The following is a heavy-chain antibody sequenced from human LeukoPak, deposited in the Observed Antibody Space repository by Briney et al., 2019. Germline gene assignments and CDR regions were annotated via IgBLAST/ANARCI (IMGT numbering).Heavy chain of an antibody. D-gene: IGHD2-15*01. CDR1: GYSISSGYY. CDR2: INHSGST. V-gene: IGHV4-38-2*02. J-gene: IGHJ6*03. Sequence: SETLSLTCTVSGYSISSGYYWSWIRQPPGKGLEWIGEINHSGSTNYNASLKSRVTISLDTSKNQFSLKMSSVTAADTSVYYCARGSCSGGTCYSLYYYYMDVWGKGTTVTVSS. CDR3: ARGSCSGGTCYSLYYYYMDV.